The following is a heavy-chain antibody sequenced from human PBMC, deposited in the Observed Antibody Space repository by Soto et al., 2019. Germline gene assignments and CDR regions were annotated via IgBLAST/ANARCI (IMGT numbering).Heavy chain of an antibody. V-gene: IGHV3-74*03. CDR3: ASFLEAADGYYFYGMDL. J-gene: IGHJ6*02. CDR1: GFTFSSYW. CDR2: INSDGRST. D-gene: IGHD6-13*01. Sequence: EVQLVESGGGLVQPGGSLRLSCAASGFTFSSYWMHWVRQAPGTGLVWVSRINSDGRSTTYADSVKGRFTISRDNAKNTLYLQMNSLSAEDTAIYYCASFLEAADGYYFYGMDLWGQGTTVTVSS.